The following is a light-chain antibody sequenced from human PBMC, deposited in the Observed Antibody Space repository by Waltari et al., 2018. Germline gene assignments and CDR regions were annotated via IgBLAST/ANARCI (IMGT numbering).Light chain of an antibody. J-gene: IGKJ1*01. CDR3: MQGTRWPT. V-gene: IGKV2-28*01. CDR2: LGS. CDR1: QSLLHSNGYNY. Sequence: DIVMTQSPLSLPVTPGEPASTPCRSSQSLLHSNGYNYLVWYLQKPGQSPQLLIYLGSNRASGVPDRFSGSGSGTDFTLKISRVEAEDVGVYYCMQGTRWPTFGQGTKVEIK.